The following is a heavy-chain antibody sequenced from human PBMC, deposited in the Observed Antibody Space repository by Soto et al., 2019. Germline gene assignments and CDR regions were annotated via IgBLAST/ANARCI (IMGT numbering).Heavy chain of an antibody. V-gene: IGHV3-23*01. D-gene: IGHD2-15*01. CDR3: AKEPHVVVVAALLDY. Sequence: PGGSLRLSCAASGFTFSSYPMSWVRQTPGKGLEWVSPISDSGGRIYYAGSVKGRFTISRDNSKNTLYLQMNSLRDEDTAVYYYAKEPHVVVVAALLDYRGHGTLVTYSS. CDR1: GFTFSSYP. J-gene: IGHJ4*01. CDR2: ISDSGGRI.